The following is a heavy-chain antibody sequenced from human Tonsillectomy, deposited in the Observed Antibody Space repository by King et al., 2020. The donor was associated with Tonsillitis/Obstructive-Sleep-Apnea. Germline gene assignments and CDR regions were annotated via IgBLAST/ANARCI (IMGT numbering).Heavy chain of an antibody. CDR3: AAEADILTGYHFDY. J-gene: IGHJ4*02. Sequence: QLVESGPEVKKPGTSVKVSCKASGFTFTSSAVQWVRQARGQRLEWIGWIVVGSGNTDYAQKFQERVTITRDMSTSTAYMELSNLRSEDTAVYYCAAEADILTGYHFDYWGQGTLVTVSS. D-gene: IGHD3-9*01. CDR2: IVVGSGNT. V-gene: IGHV1-58*01. CDR1: GFTFTSSA.